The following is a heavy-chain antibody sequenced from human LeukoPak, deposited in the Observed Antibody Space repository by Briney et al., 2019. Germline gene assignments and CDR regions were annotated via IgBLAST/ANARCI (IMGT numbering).Heavy chain of an antibody. D-gene: IGHD2-21*02. CDR2: INPNSGGT. Sequence: ASVKVSCKASGYTFTGYYMHWVRQAPGQGLEWMGRINPNSGGTNYAQKFQGRVTMTRDTSISTAYMELSRLRSDDTAVYYCARDIISGGDCYFDYWGQGTQVTVSS. CDR1: GYTFTGYY. J-gene: IGHJ4*02. CDR3: ARDIISGGDCYFDY. V-gene: IGHV1-2*06.